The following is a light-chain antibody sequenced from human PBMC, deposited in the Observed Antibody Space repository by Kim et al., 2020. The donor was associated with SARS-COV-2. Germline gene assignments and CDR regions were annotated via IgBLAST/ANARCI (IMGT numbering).Light chain of an antibody. CDR3: QQSYSAPRT. Sequence: DIQMTQSPSSLSASVGDRVTITCRSSQSISGHLNWYQQKPGRAPNLLIYAASVLHSGVPSRFSATASGTDFTLTISSLQPEEFATYYCQQSYSAPRTFGQGTKVDIK. CDR2: AAS. CDR1: QSISGH. J-gene: IGKJ1*01. V-gene: IGKV1-39*01.